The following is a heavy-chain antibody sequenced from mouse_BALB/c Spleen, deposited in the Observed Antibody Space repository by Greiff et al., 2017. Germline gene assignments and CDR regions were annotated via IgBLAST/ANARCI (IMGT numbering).Heavy chain of an antibody. CDR1: GYTFTDYV. J-gene: IGHJ4*01. V-gene: IGHV1-77*01. CDR2: IYPGSGST. Sequence: QVQLQQSGPELVKPGASVKMSCKASGYTFTDYVISWVKQRTGQGLEWIGEIYPGSGSTYYNEKFKGKATLTADKSSNTAYMQLSSLTSEDSAVYFCAAPMGDYAMDYWGQGTSVTVSS. CDR3: AAPMGDYAMDY. D-gene: IGHD1-1*02.